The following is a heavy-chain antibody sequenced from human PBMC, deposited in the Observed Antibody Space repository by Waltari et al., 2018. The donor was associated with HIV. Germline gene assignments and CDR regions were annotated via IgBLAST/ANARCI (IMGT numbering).Heavy chain of an antibody. D-gene: IGHD3-3*01. CDR1: GYPFTNYD. CDR3: STSRPGAMFGDA. V-gene: IGHV1-8*02. CDR2: MNPSTGNA. Sequence: KASGYPFTNYDINWLRQATGQGLEWMGWMNPSTGNAGFAHNFQGRVVMTRDIPINTAYMELSGLTSHDAAVYYCSTSRPGAMFGDAWGQGTLVTVSS. J-gene: IGHJ5*02.